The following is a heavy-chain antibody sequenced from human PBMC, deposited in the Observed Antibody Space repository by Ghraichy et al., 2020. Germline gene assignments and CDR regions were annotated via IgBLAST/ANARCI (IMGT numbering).Heavy chain of an antibody. CDR3: ATSGPLRAASFDY. CDR1: GFTFSSFE. J-gene: IGHJ4*02. D-gene: IGHD4-17*01. CDR2: ISSSGSAI. V-gene: IGHV3-48*03. Sequence: GGSLRLSCAASGFTFSSFEMNWVRQAPGKGLEWVSYISSSGSAIYYADSVKGRLTISRDNAKNSLYLQMNSLRAEDTAVYYCATSGPLRAASFDYWDQGTLVTVSS.